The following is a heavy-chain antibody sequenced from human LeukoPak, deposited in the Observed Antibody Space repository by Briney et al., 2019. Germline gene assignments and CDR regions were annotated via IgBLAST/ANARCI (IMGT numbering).Heavy chain of an antibody. D-gene: IGHD3-9*01. CDR1: GFTFSSYE. CDR2: ISSSGRTI. J-gene: IGHJ4*02. CDR3: ARVDILTVRGAAGPDY. V-gene: IGHV3-48*03. Sequence: GGSLRLSCAASGFTFSSYEMNWVRQAPGKGLEWVSYISSSGRTIYNADSVKGRFTISRDNAKNLLSLQMNSLRAEDTAVYYCARVDILTVRGAAGPDYWGQGTLVTVSS.